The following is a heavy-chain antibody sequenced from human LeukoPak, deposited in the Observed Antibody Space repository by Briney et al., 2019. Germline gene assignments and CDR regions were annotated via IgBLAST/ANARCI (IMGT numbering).Heavy chain of an antibody. CDR3: ARGLGRWLQIRAWYFDL. D-gene: IGHD5-24*01. CDR2: TNHSGST. J-gene: IGHJ2*01. CDR1: GGSFSGYY. Sequence: SETLSLTCAVYGGSFSGYYWSWIRQPPGKGLEWIGETNHSGSTNYNPSLKSRVTISVDTSKNQFSLKLSSVTAADTAVYYCARGLGRWLQIRAWYFDLWGRGTLVTVSS. V-gene: IGHV4-34*01.